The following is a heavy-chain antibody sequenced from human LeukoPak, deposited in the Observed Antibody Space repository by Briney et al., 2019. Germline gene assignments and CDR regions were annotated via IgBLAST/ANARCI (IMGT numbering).Heavy chain of an antibody. V-gene: IGHV3-9*01. CDR3: ARGAVGGFGGQPPYHYYGMDV. J-gene: IGHJ6*02. CDR2: ISWNSGSI. CDR1: GFTFDDYA. D-gene: IGHD3-10*01. Sequence: GGSLRLSCAASGFTFDDYAMHWVRQAPGKGLEWVSGISWNSGSIGYVDSVKGRFTISRDNAKNSLYLQMNSLRDEDTALYYCARGAVGGFGGQPPYHYYGMDVWGQGTTVIVSS.